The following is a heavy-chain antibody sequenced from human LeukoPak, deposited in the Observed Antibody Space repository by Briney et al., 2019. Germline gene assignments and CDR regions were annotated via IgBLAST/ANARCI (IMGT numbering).Heavy chain of an antibody. V-gene: IGHV3-48*03. CDR2: ISSSGSTI. J-gene: IGHJ4*02. D-gene: IGHD4-23*01. CDR1: GFTFSSYE. Sequence: SGGSLRLSCAASGFTFSSYEMNWVRQAPGKGLEWVSYISSSGSTIYYADSVKGRFTISRDNAKNSLYLQMNSLRAEDTAVYYCAGDYGGSSPFDYWGQGTLVTVSS. CDR3: AGDYGGSSPFDY.